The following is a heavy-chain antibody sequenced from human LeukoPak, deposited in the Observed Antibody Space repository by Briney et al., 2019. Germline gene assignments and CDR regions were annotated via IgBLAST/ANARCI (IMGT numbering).Heavy chain of an antibody. J-gene: IGHJ4*02. CDR2: IKQDGSEK. CDR1: GFTFRSNG. D-gene: IGHD1-26*01. V-gene: IGHV3-7*01. CDR3: ARDTRTFDY. Sequence: GGPLRLSWEASGFTFRSNGINWVGQAQGKGLEWVANIKQDGSEKYYVDSVKGRFTISRDNAKNSLFLQMNSLRAEDTAVYYCARDTRTFDYWGQGTLVTVSS.